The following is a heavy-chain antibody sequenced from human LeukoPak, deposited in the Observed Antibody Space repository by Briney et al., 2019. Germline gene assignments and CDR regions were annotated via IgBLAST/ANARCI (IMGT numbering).Heavy chain of an antibody. D-gene: IGHD3-22*01. CDR3: ARVLSSYYYDSSGYLRPDYFDY. Sequence: PSETLSLTCAVYGGSFSGYYWSWIRQPPGKGLEWIGEINHSGSTNYNPSLKSRVTISVDTSKNQFSLKLSSVTAADTAVYYCARVLSSYYYDSSGYLRPDYFDYWGQGTLVTVSS. CDR1: GGSFSGYY. J-gene: IGHJ4*02. V-gene: IGHV4-34*01. CDR2: INHSGST.